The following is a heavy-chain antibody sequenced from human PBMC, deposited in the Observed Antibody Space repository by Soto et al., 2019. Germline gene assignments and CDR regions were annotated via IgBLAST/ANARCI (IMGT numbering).Heavy chain of an antibody. CDR1: GYAFTTYG. V-gene: IGHV1-18*01. J-gene: IGHJ4*02. D-gene: IGHD1-1*01. CDR3: ARGRYGDY. CDR2: ISAHNGNT. Sequence: QVHLVQSGAEVKKPGASVTVSCKGSGYAFTTYGITWVRQAPGQGLEWMGWISAHNGNTNYAQKLQGRVTVTRDTSTSTAYMELRSLRSDVTAVYYCARGRYGDYWGQGALVTVSS.